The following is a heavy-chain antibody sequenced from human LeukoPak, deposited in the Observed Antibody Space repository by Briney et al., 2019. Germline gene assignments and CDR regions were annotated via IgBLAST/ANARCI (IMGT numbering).Heavy chain of an antibody. CDR3: ARTGSRGYYFDY. CDR2: IYSGGST. Sequence: PGGSLRLSCAASGFTFSSYGMHWVRQPPGKGLEWVSVIYSGGSTYYADSVKGRFTISRDNSKNTLYLQMNSLRAEDTAVYYCARTGSRGYYFDYWGQGTLVAVSS. J-gene: IGHJ4*02. D-gene: IGHD1/OR15-1a*01. CDR1: GFTFSSYG. V-gene: IGHV3-NL1*01.